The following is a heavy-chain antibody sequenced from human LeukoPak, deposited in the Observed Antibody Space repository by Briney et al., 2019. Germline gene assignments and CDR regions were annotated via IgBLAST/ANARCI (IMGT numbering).Heavy chain of an antibody. CDR3: ARTRGSHWFDP. CDR2: VSYVGRS. V-gene: IGHV4-31*03. J-gene: IGHJ5*02. D-gene: IGHD3-10*01. Sequence: SETLSLTCTVSGGSISSGGYYWSWIRQLPGKGLEWIGYVSYVGRSYNNPSLKSRLTLSVDTSSNQFSLRLVSVTAADTAVYYCARTRGSHWFDPWGPGTLVIVSS. CDR1: GGSISSGGYY.